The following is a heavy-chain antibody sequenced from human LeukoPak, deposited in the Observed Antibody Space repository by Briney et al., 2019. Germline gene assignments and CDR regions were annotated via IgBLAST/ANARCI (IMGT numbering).Heavy chain of an antibody. V-gene: IGHV3-30*18. D-gene: IGHD2-2*01. CDR1: GFTFNNYG. J-gene: IGHJ4*02. CDR3: AKGPLRGTAAAIDY. Sequence: GKSLRLSCAASGFTFNNYGMHWVRQAPGKGLEWVAVISYDGRNKHYPDPVKGRFTISRDISTDTLWLQMDSLRTEDTAVYYCAKGPLRGTAAAIDYWGQGTLVTVSS. CDR2: ISYDGRNK.